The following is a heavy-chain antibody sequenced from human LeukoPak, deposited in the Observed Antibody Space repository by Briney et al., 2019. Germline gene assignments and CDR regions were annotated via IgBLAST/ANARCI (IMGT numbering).Heavy chain of an antibody. CDR2: ISSSSSYR. Sequence: KPGGSLRLSCTASGFTFSGFNIHWVRQAPGRGLEWVSCISSSSSYRYYADSVKGRFTISRDNAKNSVYLQMNGLRAEDTAVYYCARDGSSSWYYYWGQGTLVTVSS. CDR1: GFTFSGFN. D-gene: IGHD6-13*01. J-gene: IGHJ4*02. CDR3: ARDGSSSWYYY. V-gene: IGHV3-21*01.